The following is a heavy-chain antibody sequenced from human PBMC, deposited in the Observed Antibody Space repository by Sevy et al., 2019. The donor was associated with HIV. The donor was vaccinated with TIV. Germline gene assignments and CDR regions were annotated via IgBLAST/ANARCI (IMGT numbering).Heavy chain of an antibody. CDR2: ISSSSSYI. CDR1: GFTFSSYS. Sequence: GGSLRLSCAASGFTFSSYSMNWVRQAPGKGLEWVSSISSSSSYIYYADSVKGRFTISRDNAKNSLYLQMNSLRAEDTAVYYCARGYAAAGAPSDYWGQGTLVTDSS. CDR3: ARGYAAAGAPSDY. J-gene: IGHJ4*02. V-gene: IGHV3-21*01. D-gene: IGHD6-13*01.